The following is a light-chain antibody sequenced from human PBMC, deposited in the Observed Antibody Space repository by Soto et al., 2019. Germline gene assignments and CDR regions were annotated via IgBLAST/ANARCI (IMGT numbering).Light chain of an antibody. J-gene: IGLJ2*01. CDR1: SSDVGGYNY. CDR2: DVS. V-gene: IGLV2-14*01. CDR3: SSYTSSSTLVV. Sequence: QSALTQPASVSGSPGQSITISCTGTSSDVGGYNYVSWYQQHPAKAPKLMIYDVSNRPSGVSNRFSGSKSGNTASLTISGLPAEDEADYYCSSYTSSSTLVVFGGGTKLTVL.